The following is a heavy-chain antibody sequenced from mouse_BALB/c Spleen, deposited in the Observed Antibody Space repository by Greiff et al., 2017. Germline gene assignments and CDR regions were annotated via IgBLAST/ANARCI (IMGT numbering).Heavy chain of an antibody. D-gene: IGHD2-4*01. Sequence: QVQLKQSGPGLVAPSQSLSITCTVSGFSLTGYGVNWVRQPPGKGLEWLGMIWGDGSTDYNSALKSRLSISKDNSTSQVFLKMNSLQTDDTARYYCARASTMITYYYAMDYWGQGTSVTVSS. V-gene: IGHV2-6-7*01. CDR3: ARASTMITYYYAMDY. J-gene: IGHJ4*01. CDR2: IWGDGST. CDR1: GFSLTGYG.